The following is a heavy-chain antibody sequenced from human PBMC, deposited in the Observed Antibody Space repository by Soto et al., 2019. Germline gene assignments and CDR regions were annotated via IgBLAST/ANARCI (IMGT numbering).Heavy chain of an antibody. CDR1: GFNFSGSA. D-gene: IGHD3-22*01. V-gene: IGHV3-73*01. CDR3: TERGKYDNRVFDY. CDR2: IRSKADNYAT. J-gene: IGHJ4*02. Sequence: GGSLRLSCAASGFNFSGSAMHWVRQASGKGLEWVGRIRSKADNYATSYAASVKGRFTISRDDSKNTAYLQMDSLKTEDTAVYYCTERGKYDNRVFDYWSQGTLVTVSS.